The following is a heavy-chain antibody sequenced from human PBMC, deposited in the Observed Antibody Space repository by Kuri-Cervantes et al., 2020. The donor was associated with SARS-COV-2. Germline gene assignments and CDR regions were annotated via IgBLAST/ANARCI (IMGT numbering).Heavy chain of an antibody. J-gene: IGHJ4*02. CDR1: GYTLTELS. CDR2: FDPEDGET. D-gene: IGHD3-3*01. CDR3: ATAPTIFGVVMSYY. Sequence: ASVKVSCKVSGYTLTELSMYWVRQAPGKGLEWMGGFDPEDGETIYAQKFQGRVTMTEDTSTDTAYMELSSLRSEDTAVYYCATAPTIFGVVMSYYWGQGTLVTVSS. V-gene: IGHV1-24*01.